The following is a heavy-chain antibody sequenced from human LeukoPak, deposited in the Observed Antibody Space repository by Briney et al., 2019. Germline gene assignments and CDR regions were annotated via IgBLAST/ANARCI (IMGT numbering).Heavy chain of an antibody. CDR3: ARHKFVVVPAATSVSYYYYYMDV. CDR1: GYSISSNYY. J-gene: IGHJ6*03. D-gene: IGHD2-2*01. CDR2: IFQSGST. V-gene: IGHV4-38-2*01. Sequence: PSETLSLTCVVSGYSISSNYYGGWSRQPPGEGREWIGIIFQSGSTNYSPSLKSRVTISVDTSKKYFSLRLSSVTAADAAIYYCARHKFVVVPAATSVSYYYYYMDVWGKGTTVTVSS.